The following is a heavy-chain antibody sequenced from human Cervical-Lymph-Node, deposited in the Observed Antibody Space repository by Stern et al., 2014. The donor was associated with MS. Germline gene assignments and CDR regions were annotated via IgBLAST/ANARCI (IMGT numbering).Heavy chain of an antibody. Sequence: VQLEESGGSLVKPGGSLRLSCAASGFTFSEFYMGWIRQPPGKGLQWVAYISSSGRTIYYEDSVKGRFTISRDNAKNSVFLQMNSLRAEDTAVYYCVRGGAVAYWGPGTLVTVSS. CDR3: VRGGAVAY. V-gene: IGHV3-11*01. D-gene: IGHD6-25*01. J-gene: IGHJ4*02. CDR2: ISSSGRTI. CDR1: GFTFSEFY.